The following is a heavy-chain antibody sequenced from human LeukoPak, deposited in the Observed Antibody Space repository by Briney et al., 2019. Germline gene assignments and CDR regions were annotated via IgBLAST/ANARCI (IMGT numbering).Heavy chain of an antibody. Sequence: GGSLRLSCAASGFTFSTYWMSWVHQAPGKGLEWVANIKQDGSEKYYVDSVKGRFTISGDNAKNSLYLQMNSLRAEDTAMYYCARDSAGNDYWGQGTLVTVSS. V-gene: IGHV3-7*01. CDR2: IKQDGSEK. CDR3: ARDSAGNDY. CDR1: GFTFSTYW. J-gene: IGHJ4*02. D-gene: IGHD6-13*01.